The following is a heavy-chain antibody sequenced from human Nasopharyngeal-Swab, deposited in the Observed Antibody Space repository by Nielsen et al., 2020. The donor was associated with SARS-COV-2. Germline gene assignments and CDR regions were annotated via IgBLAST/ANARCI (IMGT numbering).Heavy chain of an antibody. CDR3: VHCGGGSCYSGFDH. CDR1: GFTFSSYD. CDR2: VSHDGSNK. V-gene: IGHV3-30*03. Sequence: GESLKISCAASGFTFSSYDMHWVRQAPGKGLEWVAVVSHDGSNKYYADSVKGRFTISRDNSKNTLFLQMSSLRGEDTAVYYCVHCGGGSCYSGFDHWGQGTLVTVSS. J-gene: IGHJ4*02. D-gene: IGHD2-15*01.